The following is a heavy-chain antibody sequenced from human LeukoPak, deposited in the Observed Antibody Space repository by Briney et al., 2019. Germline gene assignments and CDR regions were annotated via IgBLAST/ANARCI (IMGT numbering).Heavy chain of an antibody. CDR3: ARGDSSGYGPDH. D-gene: IGHD3-22*01. Sequence: PGGSLRLSCAASGFTFSSYRMNWVRQAPGKGLEWVSYISSSSSTIYYADPVKGRFTISRDNAKNSLYLQMNSLRDEDTAVYYCARGDSSGYGPDHWGQGTLVTVSS. J-gene: IGHJ5*02. CDR1: GFTFSSYR. CDR2: ISSSSSTI. V-gene: IGHV3-48*02.